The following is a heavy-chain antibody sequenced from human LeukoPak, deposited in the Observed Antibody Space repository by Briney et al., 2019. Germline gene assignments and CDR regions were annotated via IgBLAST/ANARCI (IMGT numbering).Heavy chain of an antibody. D-gene: IGHD3-22*01. J-gene: IGHJ4*02. CDR3: ARNFYDTKKPWD. CDR1: GYSISSGYY. V-gene: IGHV4-38-2*02. Sequence: SETLSLTCSVSGYSISSGYYWGWIRQPPGMGLEWIGNIYHSGSTYYNPSLKSRVTMSVDTSQNQFSLKLSSVTAADTAVYFCARNFYDTKKPWDWGQGTLVTVSS. CDR2: IYHSGST.